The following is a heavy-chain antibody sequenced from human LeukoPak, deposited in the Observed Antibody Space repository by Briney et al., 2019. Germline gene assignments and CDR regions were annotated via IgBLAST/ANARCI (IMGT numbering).Heavy chain of an antibody. J-gene: IGHJ5*02. CDR1: GYTFTGYY. V-gene: IGHV1-2*02. CDR3: ARGSVSRGYGT. D-gene: IGHD3-10*01. Sequence: GASVKVTCRASGYTFTGYYMHWVRQAPGQGLEWVGCIKPEAGGTHYAQRVQCRDPMTRHTSISTAYMELSRLRTDDTAIDLCARGSVSRGYGTWGQGTLVTVSS. CDR2: IKPEAGGT.